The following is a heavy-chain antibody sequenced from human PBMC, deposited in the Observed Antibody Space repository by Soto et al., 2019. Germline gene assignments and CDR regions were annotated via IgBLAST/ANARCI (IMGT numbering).Heavy chain of an antibody. CDR3: ARALIAARLYYYGMDV. CDR1: GGTFSSYA. J-gene: IGHJ6*02. CDR2: IIPIFGTA. Sequence: VKVSCKASGGTFSSYAISWVRQAPGQVLEWMGGIIPIFGTANYAQKFQGRVTITADESTSTAYMELSSLRSEDTAVYYCARALIAARLYYYGMDVWGQGTTVTVSS. D-gene: IGHD6-6*01. V-gene: IGHV1-69*13.